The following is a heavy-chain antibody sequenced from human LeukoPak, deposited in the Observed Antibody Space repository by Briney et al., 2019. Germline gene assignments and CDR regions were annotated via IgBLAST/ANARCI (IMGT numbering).Heavy chain of an antibody. CDR3: ARASGFAYNWFDP. Sequence: ASVKVSCKASGYTFTSYYMHWVRQAPGQGLEWMGGIIPIFGTANYAQKFQGRVTITADKSTSTAYMELSSLRSEDTAVYYCARASGFAYNWFDPWGQGTLVTVSS. D-gene: IGHD3-10*01. J-gene: IGHJ5*02. CDR1: GYTFTSYY. CDR2: IIPIFGTA. V-gene: IGHV1-69*06.